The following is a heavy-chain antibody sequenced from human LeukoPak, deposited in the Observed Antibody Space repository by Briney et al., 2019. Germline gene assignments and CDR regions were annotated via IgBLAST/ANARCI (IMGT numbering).Heavy chain of an antibody. CDR2: ISGSGDNT. Sequence: GGSLRLSCAASGFTFSGFATSWVRRTPGKGLEWVSGISGSGDNTLYADSVKGRFTISRDNSKNTLYLEMNSLRAEDTAIYYCAKMKGHPLPKYYMDVWGQGTTVTVSS. D-gene: IGHD1-26*01. J-gene: IGHJ6*01. CDR3: AKMKGHPLPKYYMDV. CDR1: GFTFSGFA. V-gene: IGHV3-23*01.